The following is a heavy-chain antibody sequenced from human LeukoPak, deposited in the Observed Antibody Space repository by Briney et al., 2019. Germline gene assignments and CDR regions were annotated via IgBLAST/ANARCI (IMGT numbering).Heavy chain of an antibody. J-gene: IGHJ6*03. CDR3: ATSGGFVLPNAITGNWYMDV. V-gene: IGHV3-21*01. Sequence: GTSLRLSCEASGFTFSGYRMNWVRQAPGQGLAWVASITSAGGYTYYADSVQGRFTISRDNAQNSLFLQMNSLRAEDTAVYFCATSGGFVLPNAITGNWYMDVWGRGTTVTVSS. D-gene: IGHD2-2*01. CDR2: ITSAGGYT. CDR1: GFTFSGYR.